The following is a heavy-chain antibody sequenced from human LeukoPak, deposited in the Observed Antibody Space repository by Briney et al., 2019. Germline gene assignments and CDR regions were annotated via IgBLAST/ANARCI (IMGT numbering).Heavy chain of an antibody. Sequence: GASVKVSCKASGYTFTSYGISWVRQAPGQGLEWMGWISAYNGNTNYAQKLQGRVTMTTDTSTSTAYMELRSLRSDDTAVYYCARARLELTKEGYYYYMDVWGKGTTVTVSS. CDR3: ARARLELTKEGYYYYMDV. CDR1: GYTFTSYG. J-gene: IGHJ6*03. D-gene: IGHD1-7*01. V-gene: IGHV1-18*01. CDR2: ISAYNGNT.